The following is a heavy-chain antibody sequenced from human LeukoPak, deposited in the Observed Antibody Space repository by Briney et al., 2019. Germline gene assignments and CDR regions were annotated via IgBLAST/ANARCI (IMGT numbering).Heavy chain of an antibody. CDR3: ARDEGSSSQPFDY. CDR1: GYTFTSYG. V-gene: IGHV1-18*01. J-gene: IGHJ4*02. CDR2: ISAYNGNT. Sequence: ASVKVSCKASGYTFTSYGISWVRQAPGQGLEWMGWISAYNGNTNYIQKLQGRVTMTTDTSTSTAYVELRSLRSDDTAVDYCARDEGSSSQPFDYWGQGTLVTVSS. D-gene: IGHD6-6*01.